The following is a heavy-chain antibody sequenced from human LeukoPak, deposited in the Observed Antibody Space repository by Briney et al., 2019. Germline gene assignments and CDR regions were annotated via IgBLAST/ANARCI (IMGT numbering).Heavy chain of an antibody. V-gene: IGHV3-7*01. CDR3: GRDVSRGAGGAFDI. CDR1: GSTFSRYW. Sequence: GGSLRLSCVASGSTFSRYWMSWARQAPGKGLEWVANIKQDGSEKYYVDSVKGRFTISRDNAKNSLYLQMNSLRAEDTAVYYCGRDVSRGAGGAFDIWGQGTMVTVSS. D-gene: IGHD2-8*02. CDR2: IKQDGSEK. J-gene: IGHJ3*02.